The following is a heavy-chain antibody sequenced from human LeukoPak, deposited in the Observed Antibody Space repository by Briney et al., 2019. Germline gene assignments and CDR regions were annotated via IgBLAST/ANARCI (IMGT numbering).Heavy chain of an antibody. J-gene: IGHJ4*02. CDR1: GFTFSSYA. V-gene: IGHV3-30*04. Sequence: GGSLRLSCAASGFTFSSYAMHWVRQAPGKGLEWVAVISYNGSNKYYADSVKGRFTISRDNSKNTLYLQMNSLRAEDTAVYYCMSIAVAGTAYWGQGTLVIVSS. D-gene: IGHD6-19*01. CDR3: MSIAVAGTAY. CDR2: ISYNGSNK.